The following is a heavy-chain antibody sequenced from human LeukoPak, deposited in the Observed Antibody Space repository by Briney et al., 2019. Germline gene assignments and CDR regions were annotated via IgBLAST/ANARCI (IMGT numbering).Heavy chain of an antibody. D-gene: IGHD1-14*01. V-gene: IGHV4-59*01. Sequence: PSETLSLTCTVSGGSISSYYWSWIRQPPGKGLEWIGYIYYSGSTNYNPSLKSRVTISVDTSKNQFSLKLSSVTAADTAVYYCARPSPRYTGAFGIWGQGTMVTVSS. J-gene: IGHJ3*02. CDR2: IYYSGST. CDR3: ARPSPRYTGAFGI. CDR1: GGSISSYY.